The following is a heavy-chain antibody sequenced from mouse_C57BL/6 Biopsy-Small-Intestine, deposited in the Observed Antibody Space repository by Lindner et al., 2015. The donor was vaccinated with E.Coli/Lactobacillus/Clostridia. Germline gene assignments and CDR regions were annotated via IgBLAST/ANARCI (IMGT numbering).Heavy chain of an antibody. D-gene: IGHD1-1*02. J-gene: IGHJ2*01. Sequence: SVKVSCKASGGTFSSYAINWVRQAPGQGLEYMGGIIPIFGTTNYAQKFQGRVTITADESTSTAYMELSSLRSEDTAVYYCARQYNYGHNYYFDYWGQGTLVTVSS. CDR1: GGTFSSYA. CDR3: ARQYNYGHNYYFDY. CDR2: IIPIFGTT. V-gene: IGHV1-81*01.